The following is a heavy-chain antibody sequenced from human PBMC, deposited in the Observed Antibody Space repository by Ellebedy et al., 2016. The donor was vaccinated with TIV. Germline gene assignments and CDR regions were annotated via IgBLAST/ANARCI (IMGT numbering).Heavy chain of an antibody. J-gene: IGHJ4*02. V-gene: IGHV4-34*01. Sequence: SETLSLTXAVYGASFSHYYWTWIRQSPGKGLEWIGEINHSGSSNHNPSLKSRVTLSVDRSKNHFSLKLNSVTAADTAVYYCARHRKNDVLTGYDYWGQGILVTVSS. CDR1: GASFSHYY. CDR3: ARHRKNDVLTGYDY. CDR2: INHSGSS. D-gene: IGHD3-9*01.